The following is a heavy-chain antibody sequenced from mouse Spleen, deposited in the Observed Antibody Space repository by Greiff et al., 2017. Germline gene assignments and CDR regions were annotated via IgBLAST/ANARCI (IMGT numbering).Heavy chain of an antibody. Sequence: EVQLQQSGAELVRPGASVKLSCTASGFNIKDYYMHWVKQRPEQGLEWIGRIDPYDSETHYNQKFKDKAILTVDKSSSTAYMQLSSLTSEDSAVYYCAREGGLYYFDYWGQGTTLTVSS. J-gene: IGHJ2*01. CDR3: AREGGLYYFDY. V-gene: IGHV14-1*01. CDR1: GFNIKDYY. CDR2: IDPYDSET.